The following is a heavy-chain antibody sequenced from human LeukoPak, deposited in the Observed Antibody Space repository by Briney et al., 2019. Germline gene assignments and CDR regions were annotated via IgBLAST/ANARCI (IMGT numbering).Heavy chain of an antibody. CDR3: TYASA. CDR1: GFTFSNYG. J-gene: IGHJ4*02. Sequence: GGSLRLSCAASGFTFSNYGMHWVRQAPGKGLEWVGLIRYDGSNKYYADCVKGGFTISTDNSKNTLYLQMNSLRDEDTAVYYCTYASAWGQGTLVTVSS. V-gene: IGHV3-30*02. CDR2: IRYDGSNK.